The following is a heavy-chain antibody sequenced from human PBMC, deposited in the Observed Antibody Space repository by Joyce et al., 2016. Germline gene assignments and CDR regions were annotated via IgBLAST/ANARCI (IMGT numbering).Heavy chain of an antibody. CDR3: ARDYANWALDY. J-gene: IGHJ4*02. CDR2: LSFGGSNK. D-gene: IGHD2-8*01. Sequence: QVQLVESGGGVVQPGFTFSSHSMHWVRQSPGKGLEWVAVLSFGGSNKYDADSVQGRFTISRDISSNTLYLQMNSLRAEDSAVYYCARDYANWALDYWGQGTLVTVSS. V-gene: IGHV3-30-3*01. CDR1: FTFSSHS.